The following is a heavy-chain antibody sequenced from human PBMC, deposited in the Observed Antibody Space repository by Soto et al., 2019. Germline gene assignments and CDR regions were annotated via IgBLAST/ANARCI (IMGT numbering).Heavy chain of an antibody. Sequence: GGSLRLSCAASGFTFSTYAMSWVRQAPGKGLEWVSAISGKGDSTHYADSVKGRFTISRDKSKNTLSLQMSSLRAEDAAVYYCARGGRYKPIDYWGQGALVTVSS. CDR1: GFTFSTYA. V-gene: IGHV3-23*01. CDR3: ARGGRYKPIDY. J-gene: IGHJ4*02. CDR2: ISGKGDST. D-gene: IGHD1-1*01.